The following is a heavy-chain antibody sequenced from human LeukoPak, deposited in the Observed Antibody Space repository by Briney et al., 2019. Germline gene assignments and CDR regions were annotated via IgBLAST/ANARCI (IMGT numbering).Heavy chain of an antibody. Sequence: SETLSLTCAVSGGSISSGTYSWSWIRGAPGKGLEWIGNIYHSGSIYYNPSLKSRVAMSIDRSKNQFSLKLSSVTAADTAVYYCARADSSGCHFDLWGQGTLVTVSS. CDR3: ARADSSGCHFDL. CDR1: GGSISSGTYS. D-gene: IGHD3-22*01. V-gene: IGHV4-30-2*01. J-gene: IGHJ4*02. CDR2: IYHSGSI.